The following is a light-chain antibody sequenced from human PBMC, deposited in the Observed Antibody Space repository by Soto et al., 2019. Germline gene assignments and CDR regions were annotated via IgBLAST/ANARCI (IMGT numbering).Light chain of an antibody. Sequence: EIVMTQSPASLSVSPGERATLSCRASQSVNSHLAWYLQKPGQVPRLLIYESSTRATGIPARFSGSGSGTEFTLTISSLQSEAFAVYYCQQYNRWPLTVGQGPMVDIK. CDR1: QSVNSH. V-gene: IGKV3-15*01. CDR3: QQYNRWPLT. J-gene: IGKJ1*01. CDR2: ESS.